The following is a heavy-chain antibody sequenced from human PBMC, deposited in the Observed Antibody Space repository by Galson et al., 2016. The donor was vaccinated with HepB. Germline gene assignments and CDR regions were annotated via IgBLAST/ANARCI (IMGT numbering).Heavy chain of an antibody. Sequence: SVKVSCKASGFSFTNSAVQWVRQARGQRLELIGWIVFGSGNTDYAQKFQETVTITRDMSTSTANMELRSLRSEDTAVYYCATWTSYYFYAMDVWGQGTTVTVSS. CDR2: IVFGSGNT. CDR1: GFSFTNSA. CDR3: ATWTSYYFYAMDV. V-gene: IGHV1-58*01. J-gene: IGHJ6*02. D-gene: IGHD3/OR15-3a*01.